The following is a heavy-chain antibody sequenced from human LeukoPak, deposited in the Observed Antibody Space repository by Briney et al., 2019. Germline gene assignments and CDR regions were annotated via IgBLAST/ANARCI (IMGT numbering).Heavy chain of an antibody. CDR1: GYTLTELS. D-gene: IGHD1-26*01. V-gene: IGHV1-24*01. J-gene: IGHJ4*02. Sequence: ASVKVSCKVSGYTLTELSMHWVRQAPGKGLEWMGGFDPEDGETIYAQKFQGRVTMTEDTSTDTAYMELSSLRSEDTAVYYCAALLEVGATTVSLDYWGQGTLVIVSS. CDR2: FDPEDGET. CDR3: AALLEVGATTVSLDY.